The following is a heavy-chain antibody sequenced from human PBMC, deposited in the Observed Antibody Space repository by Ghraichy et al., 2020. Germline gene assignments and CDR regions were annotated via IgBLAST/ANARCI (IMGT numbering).Heavy chain of an antibody. J-gene: IGHJ6*03. D-gene: IGHD2-2*02. CDR1: GFTFSSYG. Sequence: LSLTCAASGFTFSSYGMHWVRQAPGKGLEWVAFIRYDGSNKYYADSVKGRFTISRDNSKNTLYLQMNSLRAEDTAVYYCAKDGIVVVPAAIHILADYYYYMDVWGKGTTVTVSS. CDR2: IRYDGSNK. V-gene: IGHV3-30*02. CDR3: AKDGIVVVPAAIHILADYYYYMDV.